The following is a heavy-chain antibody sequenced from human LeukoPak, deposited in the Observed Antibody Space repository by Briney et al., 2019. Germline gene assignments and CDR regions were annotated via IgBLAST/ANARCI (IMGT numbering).Heavy chain of an antibody. D-gene: IGHD4-17*01. J-gene: IGHJ4*02. V-gene: IGHV3-66*01. Sequence: GGSLRLSCAASGFTVSSNYMSWVRQAPGKGLGWVSVIYSGGSTYYADSVKGRFTISRDNSKNTLYLQMNSLRAEDTAVYYCARANDYGDFPREDWGQGTLVTVSS. CDR2: IYSGGST. CDR3: ARANDYGDFPRED. CDR1: GFTVSSNY.